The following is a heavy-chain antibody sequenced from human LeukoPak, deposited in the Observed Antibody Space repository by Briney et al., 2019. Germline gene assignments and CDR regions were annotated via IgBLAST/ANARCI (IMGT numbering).Heavy chain of an antibody. CDR3: AKNPGSSGYGNYYYYYYMDV. CDR1: GFTFSSYG. J-gene: IGHJ6*03. Sequence: GGSLRLSCAASGFTFSSYGMHWVRQAPGKGLEWVAFIRYDGSNKYYADSVKGRFTISRDNSKNTLYLQMNSLRAEDTAVYYCAKNPGSSGYGNYYYYYYMDVWGKGTTVTISS. CDR2: IRYDGSNK. D-gene: IGHD6-19*01. V-gene: IGHV3-30*02.